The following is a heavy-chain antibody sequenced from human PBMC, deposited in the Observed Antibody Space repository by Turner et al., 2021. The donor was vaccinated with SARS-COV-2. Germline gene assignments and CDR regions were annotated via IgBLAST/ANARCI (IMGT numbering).Heavy chain of an antibody. V-gene: IGHV1-2*02. J-gene: IGHJ4*02. CDR2: IHANSGGT. Sequence: QVQLVQSGAEVKKPGASVKVSCKASGYTFTGYYMHWVRQAPGQGLEWMGWIHANSGGTNYARKFQGRVTMTRDTSISTAYMELRSLRSDDTAVHYCARAWGEGTVVAGTIDYWGQGTLVTVSS. CDR3: ARAWGEGTVVAGTIDY. CDR1: GYTFTGYY. D-gene: IGHD6-19*01.